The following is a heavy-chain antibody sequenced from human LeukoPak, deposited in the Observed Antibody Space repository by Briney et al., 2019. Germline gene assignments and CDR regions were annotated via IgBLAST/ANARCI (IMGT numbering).Heavy chain of an antibody. Sequence: GGSLRLSCAASGFTFSSYWMSWVRQAPGKGLEWVSSISSSSSYIYYADSVKGRFTISRDNAKNSLYLQMSSLRAEDTAVYYCARDRVAGATFDYWGQGTLVTVSS. CDR1: GFTFSSYW. J-gene: IGHJ4*02. CDR2: ISSSSSYI. V-gene: IGHV3-21*01. CDR3: ARDRVAGATFDY. D-gene: IGHD1-26*01.